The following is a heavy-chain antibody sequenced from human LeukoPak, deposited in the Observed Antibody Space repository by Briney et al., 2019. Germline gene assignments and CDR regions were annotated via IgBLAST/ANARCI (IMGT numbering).Heavy chain of an antibody. D-gene: IGHD3-16*01. J-gene: IGHJ4*02. CDR1: GFTFGDTW. V-gene: IGHV3-7*03. CDR2: IKQDGSEK. CDR3: ATSYDMGWLIGY. Sequence: GGSLRLSCAASGFTFGDTWMNWVRQVPGQGLEWVANIKQDGSEKFYVATVKGRFTISRDNGKSSLYLQMNSLRAEDTALYYCATSYDMGWLIGYWGQGTLVTVSS.